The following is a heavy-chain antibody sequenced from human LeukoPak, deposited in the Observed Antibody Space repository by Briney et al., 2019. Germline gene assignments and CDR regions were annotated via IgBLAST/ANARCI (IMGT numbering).Heavy chain of an antibody. CDR3: AKDRGYTLDY. CDR2: IRYDGSNK. V-gene: IGHV3-30*02. Sequence: GGSLRLSCAASGFTFSSYGMHWVRQAPGKGLEWVAFIRYDGSNKYYADSVKGRFTVSRDNSKNTLYLQMNSLRAEDTAVYYCAKDRGYTLDYWGQGTLVTVSS. J-gene: IGHJ4*02. D-gene: IGHD5-24*01. CDR1: GFTFSSYG.